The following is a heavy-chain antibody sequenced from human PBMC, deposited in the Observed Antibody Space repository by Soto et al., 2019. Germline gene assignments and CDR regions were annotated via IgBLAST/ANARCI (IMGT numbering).Heavy chain of an antibody. CDR1: GGSISSGGYY. CDR2: IYYSGST. D-gene: IGHD2-15*01. J-gene: IGHJ3*02. CDR3: ARDCSGGSCYFGDAFDI. V-gene: IGHV4-31*03. Sequence: QVQLQESGPGLVKPSQTLSLTGTVSGGSISSGGYYWSWIRQHPGKGREGIGYIYYSGSTYYNPSLKSRVTISVDTSKNQFSLKLSSVTAADTAVYYCARDCSGGSCYFGDAFDIWGQGTMVTVSS.